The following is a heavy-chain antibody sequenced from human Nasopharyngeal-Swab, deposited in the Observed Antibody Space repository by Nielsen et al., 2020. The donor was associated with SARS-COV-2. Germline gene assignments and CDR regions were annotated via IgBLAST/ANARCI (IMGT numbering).Heavy chain of an antibody. Sequence: VRQAPGKGLEWVAFIAHDASNEYYGDSVKGRFSISRDSSKNPLYPQMDRLRGEDTAVYYCARDAPAHYGAFYWGRGTLVTVSS. J-gene: IGHJ4*02. V-gene: IGHV3-30*03. CDR2: IAHDASNE. D-gene: IGHD4-17*01. CDR3: ARDAPAHYGAFY.